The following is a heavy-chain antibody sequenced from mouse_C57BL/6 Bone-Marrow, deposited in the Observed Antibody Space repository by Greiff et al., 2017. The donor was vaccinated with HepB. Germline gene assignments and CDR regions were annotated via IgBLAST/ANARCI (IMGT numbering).Heavy chain of an antibody. CDR2: ISNGGGNT. CDR3: ARQRSNYPYYAMDY. D-gene: IGHD2-5*01. J-gene: IGHJ4*01. V-gene: IGHV5-12*01. Sequence: EVMLVESGGGLVQPGGSLKLSCAASGFTFSDYYMYWVRQTPEKRLEWVAYISNGGGNTYYPDTVKGRFTISRDNAKNTLYMQMSRLKSEDTAMYYCARQRSNYPYYAMDYWGQGTSVTVSS. CDR1: GFTFSDYY.